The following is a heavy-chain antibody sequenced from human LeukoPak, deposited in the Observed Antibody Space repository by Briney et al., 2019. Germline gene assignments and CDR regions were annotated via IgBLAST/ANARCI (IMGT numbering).Heavy chain of an antibody. CDR2: MFYSGTA. V-gene: IGHV4-39*01. CDR3: ARHTDSSGWYRAWFDP. CDR1: GGSISSSRHY. J-gene: IGHJ5*02. D-gene: IGHD6-19*01. Sequence: SETLSLTCSVSGGSISSSRHYWGWIRQPPGKGLEWIGSMFYSGTAYYNVSLKSRVTISVDTSKNQFSLKVTSVTAADTAVYYCARHTDSSGWYRAWFDPWGQGTLVTVSS.